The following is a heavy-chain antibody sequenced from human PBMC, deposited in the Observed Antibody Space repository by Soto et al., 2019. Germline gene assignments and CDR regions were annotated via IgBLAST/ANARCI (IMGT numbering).Heavy chain of an antibody. CDR1: GGTFSSYA. V-gene: IGHV1-69*01. CDR3: ARDKPYGDYVVGYYGMDV. D-gene: IGHD4-17*01. J-gene: IGHJ6*02. Sequence: QVQLVQSGAEVKKPGSSVKVSCKASGGTFSSYAISWVRQAPGQGLEWMGGIIPIFGTANYAQKFQGRVTITADEYTSTTYVERIIRRYEPTVVYYCARDKPYGDYVVGYYGMDVWGQGTTVTVS. CDR2: IIPIFGTA.